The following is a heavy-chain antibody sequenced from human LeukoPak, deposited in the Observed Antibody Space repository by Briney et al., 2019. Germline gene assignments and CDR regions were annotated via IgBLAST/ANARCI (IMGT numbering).Heavy chain of an antibody. Sequence: GGSLRLSCAASGFTFSSYGMHWVRQAPGKGLEWVAFIRYDGSNKYYADSVKGRFTISRDNSKNTLYLQMNSLRAEDTAVYYCAKSEVIVVVPAASPIDYWGQGTLVTVSS. V-gene: IGHV3-30*02. D-gene: IGHD2-2*01. CDR3: AKSEVIVVVPAASPIDY. CDR1: GFTFSSYG. CDR2: IRYDGSNK. J-gene: IGHJ4*02.